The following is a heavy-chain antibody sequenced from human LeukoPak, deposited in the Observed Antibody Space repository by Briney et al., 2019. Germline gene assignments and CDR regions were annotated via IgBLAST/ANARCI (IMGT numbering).Heavy chain of an antibody. CDR1: GGSISSYY. CDR2: IYYSGST. CDR3: ARGVVPAVNWFDP. D-gene: IGHD2-2*01. Sequence: SSETLSLTCTVSGGSISSYYWSWIRQPPGKGLVWIGYIYYSGSTNYNPSLKSRVTISVDTSKNQFSLKLSSVTAADTAVYYCARGVVPAVNWFDPWGQGTLVTVSS. J-gene: IGHJ5*02. V-gene: IGHV4-59*01.